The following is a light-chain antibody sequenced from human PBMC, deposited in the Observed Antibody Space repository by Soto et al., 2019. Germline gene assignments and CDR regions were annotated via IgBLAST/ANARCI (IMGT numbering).Light chain of an antibody. CDR2: TND. V-gene: IGLV1-40*01. CDR3: QSYDNSLSALV. CDR1: SSNIGAGYD. J-gene: IGLJ2*01. Sequence: QSVLTQPPSVSGAPGQRVTISCTGSSSNIGAGYDVHWYQHLPGTAPKLLIYTNDVRPSRVPDRFSGSKSGTSASLAVTGLRAEDEGDYYCQSYDNSLSALVFGGGTKLTVL.